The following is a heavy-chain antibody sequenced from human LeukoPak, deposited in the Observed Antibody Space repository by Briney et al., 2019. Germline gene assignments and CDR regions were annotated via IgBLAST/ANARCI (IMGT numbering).Heavy chain of an antibody. CDR2: ISGSGGSK. D-gene: IGHD2-2*01. CDR3: AKQLYQLLNNWFDP. J-gene: IGHJ5*02. Sequence: GASLRLSCAASGFTFSRYAMRWVRQAPGKGLEWVSAISGSGGSKYYADSVKGRFTISRDNSKNTLYLQMNSLRAEDTAVYYCAKQLYQLLNNWFDPWGQGTLVTVSS. CDR1: GFTFSRYA. V-gene: IGHV3-23*01.